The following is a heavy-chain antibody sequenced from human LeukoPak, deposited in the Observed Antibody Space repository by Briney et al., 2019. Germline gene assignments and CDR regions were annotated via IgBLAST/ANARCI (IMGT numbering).Heavy chain of an antibody. Sequence: PSETLCLTCAVSDVSISDYYWSWIRQPPGKGLEWIGYIYHTGDSNQNPSLKGRVTVTLDTPKNQVSLKVTSVTAADTAVYYCARHEFASPLDIWGQGTVVTVSS. CDR2: IYHTGDS. CDR3: ARHEFASPLDI. D-gene: IGHD2-21*01. J-gene: IGHJ4*02. V-gene: IGHV4-59*08. CDR1: DVSISDYY.